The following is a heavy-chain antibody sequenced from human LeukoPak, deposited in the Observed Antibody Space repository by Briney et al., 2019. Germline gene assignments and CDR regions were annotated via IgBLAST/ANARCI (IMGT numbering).Heavy chain of an antibody. CDR1: GYTFTSYG. Sequence: ASVKVSCKASGYTFTSYGISWVRQAPGQGLEWMGWISAYNGNTNYAQKLQGRVTMTTDTSTSTAYMELRSLRSDDTAVYYCARERGIVGGTNFFDYWGQGTLVTVSS. CDR3: ARERGIVGGTNFFDY. J-gene: IGHJ4*02. V-gene: IGHV1-18*01. CDR2: ISAYNGNT. D-gene: IGHD1-26*01.